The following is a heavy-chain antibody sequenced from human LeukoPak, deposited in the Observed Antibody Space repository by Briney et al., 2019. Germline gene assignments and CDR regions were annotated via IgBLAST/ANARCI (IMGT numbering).Heavy chain of an antibody. J-gene: IGHJ4*02. CDR3: AKDGDFWSGFGGYYFDY. CDR1: GFTFSSYS. V-gene: IGHV3-23*01. CDR2: INGNSDST. D-gene: IGHD3-3*01. Sequence: GGSLRLSCAASGFTFSSYSMNWVRQAPGKGLEWVSAINGNSDSTCYADSVQGRFTISRDNSKNTLFLDMNSLRAEDAAVYYCAKDGDFWSGFGGYYFDYWGQGTLVTVSS.